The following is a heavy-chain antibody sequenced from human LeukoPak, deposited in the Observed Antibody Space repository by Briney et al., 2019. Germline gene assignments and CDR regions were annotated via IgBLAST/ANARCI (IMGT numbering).Heavy chain of an antibody. CDR2: ISSSSSYI. CDR1: GFTFSSYS. J-gene: IGHJ6*03. CDR3: ARDRRSSSSWLGNYYYYYMDV. V-gene: IGHV3-21*01. Sequence: TGGPLRLSCAASGFTFSSYSMNWVRQAPGKGLEWVSSISSSSSYIYYADSVKGRFTIFRDNAKNSLYLQMNSLRAEDTAVYYCARDRRSSSSWLGNYYYYYMDVWGKGTTVTVSS. D-gene: IGHD6-13*01.